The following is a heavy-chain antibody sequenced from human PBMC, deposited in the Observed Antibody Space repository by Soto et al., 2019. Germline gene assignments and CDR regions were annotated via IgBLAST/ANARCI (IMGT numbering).Heavy chain of an antibody. J-gene: IGHJ5*02. V-gene: IGHV4-61*08. CDR2: IYYEST. D-gene: IGHD3-22*01. CDR3: ARAYYDTSGYSLDP. CDR1: GDSISSGGYY. Sequence: PSETLSLTCTVSGDSISSGGYYWSWIRQPPGKGLEWIGYIYYESTNYNPSLKSRVIISVDTSRNQFSLRLSSVTAADTAVYYCARAYYDTSGYSLDPWGQGTLVTVSS.